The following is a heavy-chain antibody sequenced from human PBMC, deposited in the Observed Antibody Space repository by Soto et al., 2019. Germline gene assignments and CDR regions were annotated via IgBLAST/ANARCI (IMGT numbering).Heavy chain of an antibody. J-gene: IGHJ6*02. Sequence: QVQLQESGPGLVKPSQTLSLTCTVSGGSISSGGYYWSWIRQHPGKGLEWIGYIYYSGSTYYNPSLKGRXTXSXHESKNQFSLKLSSVTAADTAVYYCARVFGFGGMDVWGQGTTVTVSS. CDR1: GGSISSGGYY. CDR2: IYYSGST. CDR3: ARVFGFGGMDV. V-gene: IGHV4-31*03. D-gene: IGHD3-10*01.